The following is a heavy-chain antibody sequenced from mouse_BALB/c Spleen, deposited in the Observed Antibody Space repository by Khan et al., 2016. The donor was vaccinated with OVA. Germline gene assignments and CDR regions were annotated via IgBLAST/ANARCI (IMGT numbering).Heavy chain of an antibody. D-gene: IGHD1-1*02. CDR2: ISDGGGST. Sequence: EVQLVESGGGLVKPGGSLKLSCAASGFSFSDYYMYWIRQTPEKRLEWVATISDGGGSTYYPDSVKGRFTISRDNAKHNLYLQMSSRKSEDTAIYYCARAGYGGFAYWGQGTLVTVSA. J-gene: IGHJ3*01. CDR1: GFSFSDYY. V-gene: IGHV5-4*02. CDR3: ARAGYGGFAY.